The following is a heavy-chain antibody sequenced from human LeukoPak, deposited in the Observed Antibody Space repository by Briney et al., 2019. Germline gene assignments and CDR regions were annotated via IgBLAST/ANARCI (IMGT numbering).Heavy chain of an antibody. D-gene: IGHD5-18*01. CDR1: GFTFNIYA. CDR3: ARGGGVEAAMALEY. J-gene: IGHJ4*02. V-gene: IGHV3-33*01. Sequence: GGSLRLSCAASGFTFNIYAMHWVRQAPGQGLEWVAIIYYDGSVKCYADSVKGRFTISRDNSKNTVSLIMNRLRADDTAVYYCARGGGVEAAMALEYWGQGPLVAVSS. CDR2: IYYDGSVK.